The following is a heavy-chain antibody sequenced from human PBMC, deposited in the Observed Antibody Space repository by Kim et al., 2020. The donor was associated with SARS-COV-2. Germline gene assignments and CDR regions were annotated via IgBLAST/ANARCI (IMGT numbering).Heavy chain of an antibody. Sequence: ADAVTGRFTSSRDNAKNSVYLQMNSLRAEDTAVYYCATLVVVAAHGDFDYWGQGTLVTVSS. J-gene: IGHJ4*02. CDR3: ATLVVVAAHGDFDY. V-gene: IGHV3-21*01. D-gene: IGHD2-15*01.